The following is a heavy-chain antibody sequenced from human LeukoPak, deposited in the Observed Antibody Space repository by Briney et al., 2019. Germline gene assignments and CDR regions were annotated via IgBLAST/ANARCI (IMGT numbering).Heavy chain of an antibody. CDR3: ARVRGSTSCNWCHFDY. CDR1: GFTFSSYS. V-gene: IGHV3-21*01. J-gene: IGHJ4*02. D-gene: IGHD2-2*01. CDR2: ISSSSSYI. Sequence: GGSLRLSCAASGFTFSSYSMNWVRQAPGKGLEWVSSISSSSSYIYYADSVKGRFTISRDNAKNSLYLQMNSLRAEDTAVYYCARVRGSTSCNWCHFDYWGQGTLVTVSS.